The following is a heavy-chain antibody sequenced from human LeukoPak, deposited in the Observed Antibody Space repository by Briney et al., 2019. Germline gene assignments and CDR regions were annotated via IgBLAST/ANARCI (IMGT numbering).Heavy chain of an antibody. D-gene: IGHD3-9*01. CDR3: ARVSDILTGYPYYYGMDV. CDR2: ISYDGSNK. CDR1: GFTFSSYG. Sequence: PGGSLRLSCAASGFTFSSYGMHWVRQAPGKGLEWVAVISYDGSNKYYADSVKGRFTISRDNAKNSLYLQMNSLRAEDTAVYYCARVSDILTGYPYYYGMDVWGKGTTVTVSS. V-gene: IGHV3-30*03. J-gene: IGHJ6*04.